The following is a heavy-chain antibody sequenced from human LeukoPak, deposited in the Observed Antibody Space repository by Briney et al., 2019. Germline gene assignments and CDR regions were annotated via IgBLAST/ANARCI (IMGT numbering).Heavy chain of an antibody. D-gene: IGHD3-22*01. CDR2: IYSGGST. CDR1: GFTFDDYG. J-gene: IGHJ6*03. Sequence: GGSLRLSCAASGFTFDDYGMSWVRQAPGKGLEWVSVIYSGGSTYYADSVKGRFTISRDNSKNTLYLQMNSLRAEDTAVYYCATSYYDSPYYYYYYMDVWGKGTTVTVSS. V-gene: IGHV3-53*01. CDR3: ATSYYDSPYYYYYYMDV.